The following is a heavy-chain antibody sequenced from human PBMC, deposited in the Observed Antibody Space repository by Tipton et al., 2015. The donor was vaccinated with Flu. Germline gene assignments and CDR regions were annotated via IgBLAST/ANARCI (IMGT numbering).Heavy chain of an antibody. CDR2: IYHSGST. V-gene: IGHV4-38-2*01. CDR1: GYSISSGYY. CDR3: AEHTGDSVRGVIDY. J-gene: IGHJ4*02. D-gene: IGHD3-10*02. Sequence: LRLSCAVSGYSISSGYYWGWVRQPPGKGLEWIGTIYHSGSTYYNPSLKSRLTMSVDTSKNQFSLKLSSVTAADTAVYYCAEHTGDSVRGVIDYWGQGTLVTVSS.